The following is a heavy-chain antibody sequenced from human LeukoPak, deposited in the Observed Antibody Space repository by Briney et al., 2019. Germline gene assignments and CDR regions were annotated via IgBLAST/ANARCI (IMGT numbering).Heavy chain of an antibody. CDR2: ISSNGGST. V-gene: IGHV3-64*01. Sequence: TGGSLRLSCAASGFTFSSYAMHWVRQAPGKGLEYVSAISSNGGSTYYANSVKGRFTISRDNSKNTLYLQMGSLRAEDMAVYYCARDANWGSPLYYFDYWGHGTLVTVSS. J-gene: IGHJ4*01. D-gene: IGHD7-27*01. CDR3: ARDANWGSPLYYFDY. CDR1: GFTFSSYA.